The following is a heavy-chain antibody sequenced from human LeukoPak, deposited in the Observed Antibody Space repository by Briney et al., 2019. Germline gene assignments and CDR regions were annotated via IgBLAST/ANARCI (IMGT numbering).Heavy chain of an antibody. D-gene: IGHD3-3*01. V-gene: IGHV3-48*01. CDR3: ARGDSKGYYDFWSGYYGVFQH. J-gene: IGHJ1*01. Sequence: PGRSLRLSCAASGFSFDDYAMHWVRQAPGKGLEWVSYISSSSSTIYYADSVKGRFTISRDNAKNSLYLQMNSLRAEDTAVYYCARGDSKGYYDFWSGYYGVFQHWGQGTLVTVSS. CDR1: GFSFDDYA. CDR2: ISSSSSTI.